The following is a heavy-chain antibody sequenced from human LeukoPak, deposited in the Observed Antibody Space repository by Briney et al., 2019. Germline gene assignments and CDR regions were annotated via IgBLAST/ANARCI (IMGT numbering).Heavy chain of an antibody. V-gene: IGHV1-24*01. J-gene: IGHJ5*02. CDR3: ATERSPLLAAGTSVSVWFDP. D-gene: IGHD6-13*01. CDR1: GYTLTELS. Sequence: GASVKVSCKVSGYTLTELSMHWVRPAPGKGLEWMGGFDPEDGETIYAQKFQGRVTMTEDTSTDTAYMELSSLRSEDTAVYYCATERSPLLAAGTSVSVWFDPWGQGTLVTVSS. CDR2: FDPEDGET.